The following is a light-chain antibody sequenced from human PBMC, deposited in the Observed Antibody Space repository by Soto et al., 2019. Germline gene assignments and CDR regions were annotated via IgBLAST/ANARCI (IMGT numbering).Light chain of an antibody. J-gene: IGLJ1*01. Sequence: QSALTQPASVSGSPGQSITISCTGTRRDVGGYNYVSWYQQYPGKSPKLLIYEVTHRPSGVSNRFSGSKSGNMASLTISGLQAEDEADYYCSSYTISNTLPFVFGTGTKVT. CDR1: RRDVGGYNY. V-gene: IGLV2-14*01. CDR2: EVT. CDR3: SSYTISNTLPFV.